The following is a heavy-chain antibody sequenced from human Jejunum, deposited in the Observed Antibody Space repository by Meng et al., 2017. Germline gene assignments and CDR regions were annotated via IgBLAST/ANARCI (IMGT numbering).Heavy chain of an antibody. V-gene: IGHV4-4*02. CDR3: ARGATGTRPFDY. CDR2: IWHSGAS. CDR1: GGPITTDW. Sequence: QVEVDVSAPSLVYPSGTLALTCASPGGPITTDWWNWVLRPRGKVLEWIGEIWHSGASNYNPPLRSRVPISVDKSKIQLSLELVPLTAADTAVYYCARGATGTRPFDYWGQGTLVTVSS. J-gene: IGHJ4*02. D-gene: IGHD5-12*01.